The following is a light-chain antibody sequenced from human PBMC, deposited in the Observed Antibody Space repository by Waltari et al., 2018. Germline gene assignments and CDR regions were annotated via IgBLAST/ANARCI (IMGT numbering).Light chain of an antibody. CDR2: EGT. CDR3: CSYAGSDTFAYVV. V-gene: IGLV2-23*03. CDR1: SSDVGIYNL. J-gene: IGLJ2*01. Sequence: QSVLTQPASVSGSPGQSITISCTGTSSDVGIYNLVSWYQHPPGKAPKLIIYEGTKRPSVFSNRFSGSRSGNTASRTISGLQAEDEADYYCCSYAGSDTFAYVVFGGGTKLTVL.